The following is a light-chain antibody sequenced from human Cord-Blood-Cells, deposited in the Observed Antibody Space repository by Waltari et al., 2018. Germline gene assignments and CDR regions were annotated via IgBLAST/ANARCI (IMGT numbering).Light chain of an antibody. J-gene: IGKJ2*01. CDR2: DAS. Sequence: DIQMTQSPSTLSASVVDRVTITCRASKSICSWLAWYQQKPGKAPKLLIYDASSLESGGPSRFSCCGSGTEFTLTISSLQPDDFATYYCQQYNSYSPYTFGQGTKLEIK. CDR1: KSICSW. CDR3: QQYNSYSPYT. V-gene: IGKV1-5*01.